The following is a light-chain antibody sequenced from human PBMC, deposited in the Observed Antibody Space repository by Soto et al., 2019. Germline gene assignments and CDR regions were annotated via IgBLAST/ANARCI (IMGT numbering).Light chain of an antibody. CDR3: QQYNNSGSWT. CDR2: KAS. CDR1: QSISGW. Sequence: DIQMTQSPSTLSASVGDRVTITCRASQSISGWLAWYQQNPGKAPKLLIYKASTLESGVPSRFSGRGSGTDFTLTIRSLPPDDFTTYECQQYNNSGSWTFGQGTKVEIK. J-gene: IGKJ1*01. V-gene: IGKV1-5*03.